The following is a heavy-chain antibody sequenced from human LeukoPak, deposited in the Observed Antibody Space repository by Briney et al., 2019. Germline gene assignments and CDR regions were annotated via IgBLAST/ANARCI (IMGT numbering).Heavy chain of an antibody. J-gene: IGHJ4*02. CDR1: GFTFSSYS. D-gene: IGHD2-15*01. V-gene: IGHV3-21*01. CDR3: ARDGIVVVVAATLLDY. CDR2: ISSSSSYI. Sequence: GGSLRLSCAASGFTFSSYSMNWVRQAPGRGLEWVSSISSSSSYIYYADSVKGRFTISRDNAKNSLYLQMNSLRAEDTAVYYCARDGIVVVVAATLLDYWGQGTLVTVSS.